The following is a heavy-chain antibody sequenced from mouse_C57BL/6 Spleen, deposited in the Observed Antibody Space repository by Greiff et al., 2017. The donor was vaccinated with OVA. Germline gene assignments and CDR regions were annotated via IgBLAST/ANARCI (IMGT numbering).Heavy chain of an antibody. CDR2: IYPSDSET. Sequence: QVQLKQPGAELVRPGSSVKLSCKASGYTFTSYWMDWVKQRPGQGLEWIGNIYPSDSETHYNQKFKDKATLTVDKSSSTAYMQLSSLTSEDSAVYYCAREGGNSRFAYWGQGTLVTVSA. J-gene: IGHJ3*01. V-gene: IGHV1-61*01. D-gene: IGHD2-1*01. CDR3: AREGGNSRFAY. CDR1: GYTFTSYW.